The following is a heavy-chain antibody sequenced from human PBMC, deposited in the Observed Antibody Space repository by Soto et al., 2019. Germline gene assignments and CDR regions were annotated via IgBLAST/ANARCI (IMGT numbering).Heavy chain of an antibody. D-gene: IGHD2-2*01. J-gene: IGHJ4*02. CDR3: ARGSTSCYGRCFEY. Sequence: QVQLQESGPGLVKPSETLSLTCTVSGGSISSYYWSWIRQPPGKGLEWIGYISYSGSTNYNPSLMSRVTISLDTSKNQFPLNLSSVTAADTVVYYCARGSTSCYGRCFEYWGQGTLVTVSS. V-gene: IGHV4-59*01. CDR2: ISYSGST. CDR1: GGSISSYY.